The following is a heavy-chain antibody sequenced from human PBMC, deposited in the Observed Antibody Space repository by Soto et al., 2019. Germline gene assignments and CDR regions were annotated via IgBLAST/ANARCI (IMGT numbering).Heavy chain of an antibody. D-gene: IGHD1-7*01. V-gene: IGHV3-48*02. CDR3: ARELAGTTSYYYYGMDV. CDR2: ISSSSRTI. J-gene: IGHJ6*02. Sequence: EVQLVESGGGLVQPGGSLRLSCAASGFTFSSYSMNWVRQAPGKGLEWVSYISSSSRTIYYADAVKGRFTISRDNAKNSLYLQMNSLRDEDTAVYYCARELAGTTSYYYYGMDVWGQGTTVTVSS. CDR1: GFTFSSYS.